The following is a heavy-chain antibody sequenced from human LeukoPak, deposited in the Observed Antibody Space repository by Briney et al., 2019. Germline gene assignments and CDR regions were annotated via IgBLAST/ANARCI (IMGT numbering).Heavy chain of an antibody. CDR2: IYSDGST. J-gene: IGHJ5*02. CDR1: GFAVSTNY. V-gene: IGHV3-66*02. Sequence: GGSLRLSWAASGFAVSTNYLSWVRQAPGKGLEWVSVIYSDGSTYYTDSVKGRFTISRDNSKNTLYLQMNSLRPEDAAVYYCARDQRSESYYPWGWFDPWGRGTLVTVSS. CDR3: ARDQRSESYYPWGWFDP. D-gene: IGHD1-26*01.